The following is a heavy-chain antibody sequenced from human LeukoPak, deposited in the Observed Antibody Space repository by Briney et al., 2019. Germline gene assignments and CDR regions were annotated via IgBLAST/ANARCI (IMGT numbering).Heavy chain of an antibody. CDR2: ISGSGGST. J-gene: IGHJ3*02. V-gene: IGHV3-23*01. D-gene: IGHD3-10*01. CDR3: AKSSSMVRGVIGAFDI. Sequence: GGSLRLSCAASGFTFSSYAMSWVRQAPGKGLEWVSAISGSGGSTYYADSVKGRFTISRDNSKNTLYLQMNSLRAEDTAVYYCAKSSSMVRGVIGAFDIWGQGTMVTVSS. CDR1: GFTFSSYA.